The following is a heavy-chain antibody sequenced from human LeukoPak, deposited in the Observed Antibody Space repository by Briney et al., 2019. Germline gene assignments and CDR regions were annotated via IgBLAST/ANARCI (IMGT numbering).Heavy chain of an antibody. J-gene: IGHJ4*02. V-gene: IGHV4-30-2*01. CDR2: IYHSGST. CDR3: ASSASRGFDY. Sequence: SETLSLTCAVSGGSISSGGYSWSWIRQPPGKGLEWIGYIYHSGSTYYNPSLKSRVTISVDRSKNQFSLKLSSVTAADTAVYYCASSASRGFDYWGQGTLVTVSS. CDR1: GGSISSGGYS. D-gene: IGHD3-10*01.